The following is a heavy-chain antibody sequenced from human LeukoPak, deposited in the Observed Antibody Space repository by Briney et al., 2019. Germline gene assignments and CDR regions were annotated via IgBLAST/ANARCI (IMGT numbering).Heavy chain of an antibody. D-gene: IGHD1-1*01. CDR2: IYPGDSDT. V-gene: IGHV5-51*01. Sequence: GGSLQISCKGSGYPFTSYWIGWVRQMPGKGLEWMGVIYPGDSDTRYSPSFQGQVTISADKSISTAYLQWSSLKASDTAMYYCARRATGTSRGSYWFDPWGQGTLVTVSS. J-gene: IGHJ5*02. CDR3: ARRATGTSRGSYWFDP. CDR1: GYPFTSYW.